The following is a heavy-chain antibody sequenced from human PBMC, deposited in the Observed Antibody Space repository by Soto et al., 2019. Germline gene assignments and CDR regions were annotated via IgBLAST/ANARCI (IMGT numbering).Heavy chain of an antibody. J-gene: IGHJ4*02. CDR1: GFTFSTYG. Sequence: EVQLLESGGGLVQPGGSLRLSCAASGFTFSTYGMSWVRQAPGKGLEWVSAISGNGGSTYYAGSVKGRFTISRDNSKNTLYLQMNSLRAEDTAVYYCAKVGVVVVPGNDYWGQGTLVTVSS. CDR3: AKVGVVVVPGNDY. V-gene: IGHV3-23*01. CDR2: ISGNGGST. D-gene: IGHD2-15*01.